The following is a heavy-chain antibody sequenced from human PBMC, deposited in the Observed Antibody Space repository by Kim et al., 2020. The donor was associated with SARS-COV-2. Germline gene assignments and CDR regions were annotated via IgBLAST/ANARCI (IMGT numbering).Heavy chain of an antibody. CDR2: IWYDGSNK. V-gene: IGHV3-33*06. D-gene: IGHD3-10*01. J-gene: IGHJ5*02. CDR3: AKDSSGYYGSGSYATTRPNGWFDP. Sequence: GGSLRLSCAASGFTFSSYGMHWVRQAPGKGLEWVAVIWYDGSNKYYADSVKGRFTISRDNSKNTLYLQMNSLRAEDTAVYYCAKDSSGYYGSGSYATTRPNGWFDPWGQGTLVTVSS. CDR1: GFTFSSYG.